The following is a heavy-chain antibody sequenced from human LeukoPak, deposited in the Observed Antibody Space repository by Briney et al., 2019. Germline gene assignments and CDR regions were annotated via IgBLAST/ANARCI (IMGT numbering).Heavy chain of an antibody. CDR3: ARLGGSSQFDY. J-gene: IGHJ4*02. D-gene: IGHD1-26*01. CDR2: IYYRGST. CDR1: GGSISSYY. Sequence: PSETLSLTCKVSGGSISSYYWSWIRQPPGKGLEWIGYIYYRGSTNYHSSLKSRVTVSLDTSKSQFSLKLSSVTAADTAVYYCARLGGSSQFDYWGQGILVTVSS. V-gene: IGHV4-59*01.